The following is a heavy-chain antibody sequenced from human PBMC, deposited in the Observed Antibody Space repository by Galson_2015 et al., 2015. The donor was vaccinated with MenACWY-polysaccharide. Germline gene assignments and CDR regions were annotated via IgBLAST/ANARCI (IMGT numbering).Heavy chain of an antibody. CDR3: AREGSRIVFHAFAI. D-gene: IGHD2-2*01. CDR1: GSRFSNSG. V-gene: IGHV3-33*01. CDR2: IQYDGSNK. J-gene: IGHJ3*02. Sequence: SLRLSCAASGSRFSNSGMHWVRQAPGKGLEWVAVIQYDGSNKGYADSVKGRFTISRDNSKNTVFLEMNTLGVEDTAVCYCAREGSRIVFHAFAIWGQGTMVTVSS.